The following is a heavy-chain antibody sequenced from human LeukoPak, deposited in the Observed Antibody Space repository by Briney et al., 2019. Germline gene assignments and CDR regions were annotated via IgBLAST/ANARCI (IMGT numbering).Heavy chain of an antibody. CDR2: INPNNGGT. CDR3: ARGAYGAFDI. D-gene: IGHD4-17*01. CDR1: GYTFTGYY. V-gene: IGHV1-2*06. Sequence: GASVKVSCKASGYTFTGYYIHWVRQAPGRGLDWMGRINPNNGGTNYAQKFQGRVTMTRDASISTAHMELSRLTSDDTAVYYCARGAYGAFDIWGQGTMVTVSS. J-gene: IGHJ3*02.